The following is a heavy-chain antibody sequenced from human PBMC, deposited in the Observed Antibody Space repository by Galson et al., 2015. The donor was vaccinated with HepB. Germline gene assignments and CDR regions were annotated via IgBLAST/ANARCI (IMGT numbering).Heavy chain of an antibody. Sequence: QSGAEVKKPGESLKISCKASGYSFTSYWIGWVRQMPGKGLEWVAMIYPGDFDTRYSPSFQGQVTISADKSISTAYLQWSSLEASDSAMYYCAGGSGSQSFDYWGQGTLLTVSS. J-gene: IGHJ4*02. CDR3: AGGSGSQSFDY. D-gene: IGHD1-26*01. V-gene: IGHV5-51*03. CDR2: IYPGDFDT. CDR1: GYSFTSYW.